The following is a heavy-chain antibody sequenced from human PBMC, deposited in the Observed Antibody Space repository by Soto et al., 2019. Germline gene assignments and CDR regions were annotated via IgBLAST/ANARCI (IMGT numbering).Heavy chain of an antibody. CDR3: ARAEDYHDYQGGWFDP. D-gene: IGHD4-17*01. V-gene: IGHV4-4*02. Sequence: QVQLQESGPGLVKPSGTLSLTCAVSGGSISSTNWWTWVRQPPGKGLEWIGEVYHSGSTNYNPSLKTRVTISVDNSKNQFSLKLASVTAADTAVYYCARAEDYHDYQGGWFDPWGQGTLVTVSS. J-gene: IGHJ5*02. CDR2: VYHSGST. CDR1: GGSISSTNW.